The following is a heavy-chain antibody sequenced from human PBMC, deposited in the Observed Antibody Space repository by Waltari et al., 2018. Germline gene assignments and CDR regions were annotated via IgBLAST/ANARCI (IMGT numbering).Heavy chain of an antibody. CDR1: AHTFTDYY. V-gene: IGHV1-69-2*01. CDR3: STRSFGVVNAFDI. J-gene: IGHJ3*02. D-gene: IGHD3-3*01. CDR2: IDPEDGET. Sequence: EVQLIQSRAEVKKPGATVKISCKASAHTFTDYYIHWVQQAPGKGLVWMGLIDPEDGETVYAENFQGRVTITADRSTDTVYMELSSVRSEDTAVYYCSTRSFGVVNAFDIWGQGTMVIVSS.